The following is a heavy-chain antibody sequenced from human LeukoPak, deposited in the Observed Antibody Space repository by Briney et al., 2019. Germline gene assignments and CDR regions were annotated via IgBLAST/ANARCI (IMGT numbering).Heavy chain of an antibody. J-gene: IGHJ4*02. CDR2: IYHAGIT. D-gene: IGHD3-16*01. CDR3: AASAGVTLGRF. CDR1: GASIGGGTHY. Sequence: PSETLSLTCTVSGASIGGGTHYYNWIRQHPGKGLEWIGYIYHAGITSYNPSLKSRVTMSVDTSMNQVSLKLSSLTAADTAVYYCAASAGVTLGRFWGQGTLVSVSS. V-gene: IGHV4-31*03.